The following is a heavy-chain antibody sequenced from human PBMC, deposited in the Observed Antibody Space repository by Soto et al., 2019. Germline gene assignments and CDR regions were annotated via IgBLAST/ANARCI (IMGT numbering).Heavy chain of an antibody. V-gene: IGHV3-7*01. CDR2: IKQDGSEK. CDR1: GFTFSSYW. D-gene: IGHD6-13*01. J-gene: IGHJ4*02. Sequence: GGSLRLSCAASGFTFSSYWMSRVRQAPGKGLEWVANIKQDGSEKYYVDSVKGRFTISRDNAKNSLYLQMNSLRAEDTAVYYCARGTFMYSISWHAADYWGQGTLVTVSS. CDR3: ARGTFMYSISWHAADY.